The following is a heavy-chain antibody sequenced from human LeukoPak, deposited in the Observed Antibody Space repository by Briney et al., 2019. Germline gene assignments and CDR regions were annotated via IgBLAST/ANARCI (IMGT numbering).Heavy chain of an antibody. CDR3: AELGITMIGGV. V-gene: IGHV3-23*01. D-gene: IGHD3-10*02. CDR1: GFTFSTYA. Sequence: GSLRLSCAASGFTFSTYAMTWVRQAPGKGLAWVSAISGSGSTIYYADSVKGRFTISRDNAKNSLYLQMNSLRAEDTAVYYCAELGITMIGGVWGKGTTVTISS. J-gene: IGHJ6*04. CDR2: ISGSGSTI.